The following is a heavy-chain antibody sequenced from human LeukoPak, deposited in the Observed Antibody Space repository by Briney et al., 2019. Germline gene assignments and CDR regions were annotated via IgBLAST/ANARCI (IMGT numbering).Heavy chain of an antibody. CDR2: IKQEGSEK. D-gene: IGHD3-3*01. Sequence: GGSLRLSCAASGFTFSSYRMNWVRQAPGKGLEWVANIKQEGSEKNYVDSVKGRFTISRDNAKNSLFLQMNSLRAEDTAVYYCARRGRIFGVVIIGYFDYWGQGTLVTVSS. V-gene: IGHV3-7*05. CDR3: ARRGRIFGVVIIGYFDY. CDR1: GFTFSSYR. J-gene: IGHJ4*02.